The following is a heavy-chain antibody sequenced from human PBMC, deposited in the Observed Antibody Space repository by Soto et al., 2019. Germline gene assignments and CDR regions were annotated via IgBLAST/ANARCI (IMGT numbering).Heavy chain of an antibody. Sequence: QVQLVQSGAEVKKPGASVKVSCKASGYTFTSYYMHWVRQAPGQGLEWMGIINPRGGSTSYAQKFRGRVTMTRDTSTSTGYMELSSLRSEDTAVYYCARAAVVTAIDYWGQGTLVTVSS. CDR2: INPRGGST. CDR3: ARAAVVTAIDY. D-gene: IGHD2-21*02. CDR1: GYTFTSYY. J-gene: IGHJ4*02. V-gene: IGHV1-46*01.